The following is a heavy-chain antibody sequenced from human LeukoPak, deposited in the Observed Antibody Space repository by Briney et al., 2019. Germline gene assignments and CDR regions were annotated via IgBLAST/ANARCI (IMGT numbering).Heavy chain of an antibody. CDR3: ARVRDSYGYLFDY. CDR2: ISGSSSSI. CDR1: GFTFSSYS. Sequence: QPGGSLRLSCAASGFTFSSYSINWVRQAPGRGLEWVSYISGSSSSIYYADSVKGRFTISRDNAKNSLYLQMNSLRAENTAVYYCARVRDSYGYLFDYWGQGTLVTVSS. D-gene: IGHD5-18*01. J-gene: IGHJ4*02. V-gene: IGHV3-48*04.